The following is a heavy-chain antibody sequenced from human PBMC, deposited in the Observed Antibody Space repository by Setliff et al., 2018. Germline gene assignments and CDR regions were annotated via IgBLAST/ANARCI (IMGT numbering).Heavy chain of an antibody. CDR1: GFTFSNYE. CDR3: ARDGVFYAMDF. V-gene: IGHV3-48*03. CDR2: ISSSGNTI. J-gene: IGHJ6*02. D-gene: IGHD3-10*01. Sequence: PGGSLRLSCAASGFTFSNYEMNWVRQAPGKGLEWISFISSSGNTIYYIDSVKGRFTISRDNTKASLYLQMNSLRPEDTAVYYCARDGVFYAMDFWGQGTTVTVS.